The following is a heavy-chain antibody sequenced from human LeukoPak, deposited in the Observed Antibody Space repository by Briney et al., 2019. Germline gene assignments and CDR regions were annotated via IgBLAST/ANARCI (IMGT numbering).Heavy chain of an antibody. Sequence: ASVKVAWKASRYTFTGYYMHWVRQAPGQGLEWMGWIHPNSGGTNYAQKFQGRVTMTRDTSISPAYMELSRLRSDDTAVYCCARGRRSYDFWSQGAFDHWGQGTLVTVSS. CDR1: RYTFTGYY. J-gene: IGHJ4*02. V-gene: IGHV1-2*02. CDR2: IHPNSGGT. CDR3: ARGRRSYDFWSQGAFDH. D-gene: IGHD3-3*01.